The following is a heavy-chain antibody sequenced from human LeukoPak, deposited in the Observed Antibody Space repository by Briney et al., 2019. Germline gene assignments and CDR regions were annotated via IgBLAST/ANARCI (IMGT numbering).Heavy chain of an antibody. V-gene: IGHV3-23*01. CDR2: ISGSGGST. J-gene: IGHJ4*02. CDR1: GFTFSTYS. CDR3: AKARFVVVPAAFDY. D-gene: IGHD2-2*01. Sequence: GGSLRLSCAASGFTFSTYSMNWVRQAPGKGLEWVSAISGSGGSTYYADSVKGRFTISRDNSKNTLYLQMNSLRAEDTAVYYCAKARFVVVPAAFDYWGQGTLVTVSS.